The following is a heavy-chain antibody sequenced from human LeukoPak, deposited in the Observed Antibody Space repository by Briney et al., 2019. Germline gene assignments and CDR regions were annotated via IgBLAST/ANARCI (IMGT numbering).Heavy chain of an antibody. J-gene: IGHJ3*02. D-gene: IGHD1-26*01. CDR1: AFTFSSYT. CDR2: ISGSSSSI. Sequence: GGSLRLSCAASAFTFSSYTMNWVRQAPGKGLEWVSYISGSSSSIYYAGAVRGRFTISRDNAKNSLFLQMSSLRDEDTALYYCARARYSGNYYGAFDIWGQGTLVTVSS. V-gene: IGHV3-48*02. CDR3: ARARYSGNYYGAFDI.